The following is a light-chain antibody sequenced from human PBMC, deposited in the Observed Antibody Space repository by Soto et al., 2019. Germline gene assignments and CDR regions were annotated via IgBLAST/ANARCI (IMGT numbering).Light chain of an antibody. Sequence: DIQMTQSPSTLSASVGDRVTITCRASQSISIWLAWYQQKPGKAPKLLMYKASTLKSGVPSRFSGSESGTEFTLTISSLQPDDFATYYCQQYNSYSFTFGGGTKVEIK. CDR3: QQYNSYSFT. CDR2: KAS. V-gene: IGKV1-5*03. J-gene: IGKJ4*01. CDR1: QSISIW.